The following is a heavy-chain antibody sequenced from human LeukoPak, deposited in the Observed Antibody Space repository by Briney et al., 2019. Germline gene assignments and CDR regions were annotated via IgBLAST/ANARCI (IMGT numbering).Heavy chain of an antibody. Sequence: SDTLSLTCAVYGRSFIGYYWSSSHQPPGKGLEWIGEISQRGSTNYNPSLKSQVTISVDTSKTQLSVKLRSVTAAHTGVYYCASIAVAGSQRSYRDYWGKGNLVSVSS. V-gene: IGHV4-34*01. CDR1: GRSFIGYY. CDR2: ISQRGST. J-gene: IGHJ4*02. D-gene: IGHD6-19*01. CDR3: ASIAVAGSQRSYRDY.